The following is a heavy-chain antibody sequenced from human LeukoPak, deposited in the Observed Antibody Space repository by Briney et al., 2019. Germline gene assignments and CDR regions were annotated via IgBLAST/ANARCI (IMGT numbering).Heavy chain of an antibody. CDR3: ARWWPNTYYDFWSGYSNWFDP. D-gene: IGHD3-3*01. CDR1: GGSISSYY. J-gene: IGHJ5*02. Sequence: PSETLSLTCTVSGGSISSYYWSWIRQPPGKGLEWIGYIYYSGSTNYNPSLKSRVTMSVDTSKNQFSLKLSSVTAADTAVYYCARWWPNTYYDFWSGYSNWFDPWGQGTLVTVSS. V-gene: IGHV4-59*12. CDR2: IYYSGST.